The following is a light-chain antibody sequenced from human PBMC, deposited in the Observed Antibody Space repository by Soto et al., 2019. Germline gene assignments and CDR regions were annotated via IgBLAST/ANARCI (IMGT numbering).Light chain of an antibody. V-gene: IGKV1-5*01. Sequence: DIQLTRSPSTLPASVGDRVTITCRASQSISSWLAWYQQKPGKAPKLLIYDASSLESGVPSRFSGSGSGTEFTLTISNLQPDDFATYYCQQYNSYSFGQGTKVDIK. CDR1: QSISSW. J-gene: IGKJ1*01. CDR2: DAS. CDR3: QQYNSYS.